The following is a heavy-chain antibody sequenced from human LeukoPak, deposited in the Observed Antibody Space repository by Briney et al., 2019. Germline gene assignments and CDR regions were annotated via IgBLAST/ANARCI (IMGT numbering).Heavy chain of an antibody. V-gene: IGHV1-69*01. D-gene: IGHD1-26*01. Sequence: ASVKVSCKASGGTFSSYAISWVRQAPGQGLEWMGGVIPIFGTANYAQKFQGRATITADESTSTAYMELSSLRSEDTAVYYCARMRMGAISDYWGQGTLVTVSS. CDR1: GGTFSSYA. CDR2: VIPIFGTA. J-gene: IGHJ4*02. CDR3: ARMRMGAISDY.